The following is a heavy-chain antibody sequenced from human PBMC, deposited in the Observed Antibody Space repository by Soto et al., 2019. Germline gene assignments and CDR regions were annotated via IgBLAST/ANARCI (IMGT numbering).Heavy chain of an antibody. CDR3: ARVPSIAVAGTSAFDI. Sequence: GGSLRLSCAASGFTVSSNYMSWVRQAPGKGLEWVSVIYSGGSTYYADSVKGRFTISRDNSKNTLYLQMNSLRAEDTAVYYCARVPSIAVAGTSAFDIWGQGTMVTVSS. J-gene: IGHJ3*02. V-gene: IGHV3-53*01. D-gene: IGHD6-19*01. CDR2: IYSGGST. CDR1: GFTVSSNY.